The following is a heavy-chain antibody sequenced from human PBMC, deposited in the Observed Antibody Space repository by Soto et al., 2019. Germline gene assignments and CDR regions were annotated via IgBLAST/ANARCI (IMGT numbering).Heavy chain of an antibody. D-gene: IGHD1-26*01. Sequence: GGSLRLSRTASGFTFNTHWMHWVRQAPGKGLVWVSRIYFDGITTNYADSVKGRLTVSRDNAKNTVYLHVNTLRDEDTAVYYRARGGAMGVDYWGQGTLVTVSS. CDR2: IYFDGITT. V-gene: IGHV3-74*01. CDR3: ARGGAMGVDY. J-gene: IGHJ4*02. CDR1: GFTFNTHW.